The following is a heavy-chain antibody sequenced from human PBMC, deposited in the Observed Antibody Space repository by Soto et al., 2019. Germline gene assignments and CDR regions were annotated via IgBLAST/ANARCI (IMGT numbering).Heavy chain of an antibody. CDR1: GYSFTSYW. J-gene: IGHJ6*04. CDR3: ARHDRVTIFPSPMDV. V-gene: IGHV5-51*01. CDR2: IYPGDSDT. Sequence: GESLKISCKGSGYSFTSYWIGWVRQMPGKGLEWMGIIYPGDSDTRYSPSFQGQVTISADKSISTAYLQWSSLKASHTAMYYCARHDRVTIFPSPMDVWGKGTTVTVSS. D-gene: IGHD3-3*01.